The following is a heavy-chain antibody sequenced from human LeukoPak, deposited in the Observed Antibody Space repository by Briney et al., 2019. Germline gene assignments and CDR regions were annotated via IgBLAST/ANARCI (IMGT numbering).Heavy chain of an antibody. D-gene: IGHD2-8*02. CDR1: GVNFNIYW. V-gene: IGHV3-7*01. Sequence: GGSLRLSCAASGVNFNIYWMSWVRQAPGKGREWVSNINKDGSEIYYVDSVKGRLTISRDNAKNTLFLHMNSLRAEDTAVFYCARAGGPHTVDVWGQGTTVSVSS. J-gene: IGHJ6*02. CDR3: ARAGGPHTVDV. CDR2: INKDGSEI.